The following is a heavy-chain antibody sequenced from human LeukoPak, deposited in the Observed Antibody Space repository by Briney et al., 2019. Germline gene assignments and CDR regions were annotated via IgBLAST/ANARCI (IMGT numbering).Heavy chain of an antibody. CDR1: GYTFTSYG. D-gene: IGHD3-3*01. CDR2: ISAYNGNT. CDR3: ARDGGFLEWLPYYYYYYGMDV. J-gene: IGHJ6*02. Sequence: ASVKVSCEASGYTFTSYGISWVRQAPGQGLEWMGWISAYNGNTNYAQKLQGRVTMTTDTSTSTAYMELRSLRSNDTAVYYCARDGGFLEWLPYYYYYYGMDVWGQGTTVTVSS. V-gene: IGHV1-18*01.